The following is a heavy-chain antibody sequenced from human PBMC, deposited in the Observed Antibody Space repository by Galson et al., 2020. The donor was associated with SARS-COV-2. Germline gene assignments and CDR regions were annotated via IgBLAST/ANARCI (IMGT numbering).Heavy chain of an antibody. CDR3: AREASWAMFAMDV. Sequence: GGSLRLSCEVSGFTFSLYSMTWVRQAPGKGLEWVSSISSSSDYIYYAESLKGRFTISRDNAKNTLFLQMNSLRADDTAVYFCAREASWAMFAMDVWGQGTTVTVSS. J-gene: IGHJ6*02. CDR1: GFTFSLYS. D-gene: IGHD3-10*02. CDR2: ISSSSDYI. V-gene: IGHV3-21*06.